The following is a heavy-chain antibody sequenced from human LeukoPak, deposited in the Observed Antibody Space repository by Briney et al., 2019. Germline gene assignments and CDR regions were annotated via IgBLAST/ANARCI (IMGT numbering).Heavy chain of an antibody. V-gene: IGHV3-30-3*01. CDR3: ARPQSP. Sequence: GGSLRLSCAASGFTFSSYAMHWVRQAPGKGLEWVAVISYDGSNKYYADSVKGRFTTSRDNSKNTLYLQMNSLRAEDTAVYYCARPQSPWGQGTLVTVSS. CDR2: ISYDGSNK. CDR1: GFTFSSYA. J-gene: IGHJ5*02.